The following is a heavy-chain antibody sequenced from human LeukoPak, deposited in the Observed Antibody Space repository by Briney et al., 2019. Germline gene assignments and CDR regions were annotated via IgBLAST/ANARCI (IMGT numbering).Heavy chain of an antibody. Sequence: GGSLRLSCAASGFTFSDYYMSWIRQAPGKGLEWVSYISSSGSTIYYADSVKGRFTISRDNAKNSLYLQMNSLRAEDTAVYYCARAGAYYDFWSGYADPHFDYWGQGTLVTVSS. CDR1: GFTFSDYY. J-gene: IGHJ4*02. V-gene: IGHV3-11*04. CDR2: ISSSGSTI. D-gene: IGHD3-3*01. CDR3: ARAGAYYDFWSGYADPHFDY.